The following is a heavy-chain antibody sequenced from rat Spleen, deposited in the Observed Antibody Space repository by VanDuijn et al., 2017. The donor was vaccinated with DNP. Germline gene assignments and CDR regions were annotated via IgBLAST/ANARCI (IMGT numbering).Heavy chain of an antibody. J-gene: IGHJ2*01. D-gene: IGHD1-11*01. V-gene: IGHV5S13*01. CDR2: ISTVGDKS. CDR3: ARNYGGYRPWDY. CDR1: GFIFSKYV. Sequence: EVQLVESGGGLVQPGRSLKLSCAASGFIFSKYVIAWVRQAPTKGMEWVASISTVGDKSYYRDSVKGRYTISRDNAKNTLYLQMKSLRSEDTATYYCARNYGGYRPWDYWGKGVMVTVSS.